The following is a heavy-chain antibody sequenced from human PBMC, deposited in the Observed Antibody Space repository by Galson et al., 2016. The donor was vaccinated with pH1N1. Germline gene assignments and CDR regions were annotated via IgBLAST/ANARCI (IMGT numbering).Heavy chain of an antibody. CDR1: GFAFSNSG. J-gene: IGHJ4*02. CDR3: ARGDYGDYVGEFDY. CDR2: IWYDGSNK. Sequence: SLRLSCAASGFAFSNSGMHWVRQAPGKGLEWVALIWYDGSNKHYADSVKGRFTISRDNSKNTLYLQMNSLRAEDTAVYYCARGDYGDYVGEFDYWGQGTLVTVSP. V-gene: IGHV3-33*01. D-gene: IGHD4-17*01.